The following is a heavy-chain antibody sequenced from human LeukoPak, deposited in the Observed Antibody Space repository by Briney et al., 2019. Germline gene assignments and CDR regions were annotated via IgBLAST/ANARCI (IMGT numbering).Heavy chain of an antibody. CDR2: IKRDGSEK. CDR3: ASNYYGSGSYYNGGYYFDY. J-gene: IGHJ4*02. V-gene: IGHV3-7*03. Sequence: GGSLRLSCATSGFTFSSYWMSWVRQAPGKGLEWVANIKRDGSEKYYVDSVKGQFTISRDSAKNSLYLQMNSLRAEDTAVYYCASNYYGSGSYYNGGYYFDYWGQGTLVTVSS. CDR1: GFTFSSYW. D-gene: IGHD3-10*01.